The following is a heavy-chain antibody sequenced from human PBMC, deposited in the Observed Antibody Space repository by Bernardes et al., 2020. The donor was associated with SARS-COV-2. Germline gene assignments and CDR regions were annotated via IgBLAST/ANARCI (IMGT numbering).Heavy chain of an antibody. V-gene: IGHV3-7*05. CDR3: ARGLRGFHYMDV. Sequence: GGSLRLSRVTSGFTFSRYWMSWVRQAPGKGLEWVANINPDGSVIYYMDFVEGRFAISRDNAKNSLSLQMNSLRDEDTATYYCARGLRGFHYMDVWGKGTTVTVSS. CDR2: INPDGSVI. J-gene: IGHJ6*03. CDR1: GFTFSRYW.